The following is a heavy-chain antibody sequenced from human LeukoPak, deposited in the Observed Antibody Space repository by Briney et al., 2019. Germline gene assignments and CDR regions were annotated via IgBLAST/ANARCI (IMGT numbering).Heavy chain of an antibody. CDR2: IKQDGTKT. D-gene: IGHD1-14*01. CDR3: AKDNPLPL. Sequence: GGSLRLSCEASGFTFSNNWMTWVRQAPGKGLEWVANIKQDGTKTYYVDSVKGRFTISRDNAKNSAYLQMNSLRAEDTAVYFCAKDNPLPLWGQGTLVSVSS. J-gene: IGHJ4*02. CDR1: GFTFSNNW. V-gene: IGHV3-7*04.